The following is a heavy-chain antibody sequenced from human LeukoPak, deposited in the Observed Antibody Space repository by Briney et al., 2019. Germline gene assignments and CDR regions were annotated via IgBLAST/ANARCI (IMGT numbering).Heavy chain of an antibody. D-gene: IGHD6-13*01. V-gene: IGHV3-23*01. CDR3: AKDGLAAAGSYYYYGMDV. CDR2: ISGSGGST. CDR1: GFTFSSYA. J-gene: IGHJ6*02. Sequence: GRSLRLSCAASGFTFSSYAMSWVRQAPGKGLEWVSAISGSGGSTYYADSVKGRFTISRDNSKNTLYLQMNSLRAEDTAVYYCAKDGLAAAGSYYYYGMDVWGQGTTVTVSS.